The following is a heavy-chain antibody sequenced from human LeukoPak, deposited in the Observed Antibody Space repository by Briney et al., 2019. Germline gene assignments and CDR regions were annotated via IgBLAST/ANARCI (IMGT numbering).Heavy chain of an antibody. V-gene: IGHV4-4*07. CDR2: IYTSGST. CDR3: ARGILLWFGELYFDY. D-gene: IGHD3-10*01. Sequence: SETLSLTCTVSGGSISSYYWSWIRQPAGKGLEWVGRIYTSGSTNYNPSLKSRVTMSVDTSKNQFSLKLSSVTAADTAVYYCARGILLWFGELYFDYWGQGTLVTVPS. CDR1: GGSISSYY. J-gene: IGHJ4*02.